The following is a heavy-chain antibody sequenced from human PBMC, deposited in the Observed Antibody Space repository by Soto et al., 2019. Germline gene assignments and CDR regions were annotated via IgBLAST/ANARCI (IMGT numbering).Heavy chain of an antibody. CDR3: ARVRGYSDY. CDR2: IWYDGSNK. J-gene: IGHJ4*02. D-gene: IGHD5-12*01. V-gene: IGHV3-33*01. Sequence: QVQLVESGGGVVQPGRSLRLSCAASGFTFSSYSMHGVRQAPAKGLVWVAVIWYDGSNKYYSDSVKGRFTISRDNSKNTLYLQMNSLRAEDTAVYYCARVRGYSDYWGQGTLVTVSS. CDR1: GFTFSSYS.